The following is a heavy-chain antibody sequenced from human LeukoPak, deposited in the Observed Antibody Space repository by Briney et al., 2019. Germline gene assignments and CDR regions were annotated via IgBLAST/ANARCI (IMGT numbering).Heavy chain of an antibody. Sequence: GGSLRLSCAASGFTFSSYSMTWVRQAPGKGLEWVSSISSSSSYIYYADSVKGRFTISRDNAKNSLYLQMNSLRAENTAVYYCTRDFPYGSGSYRNYYYYYYMDVWGKGTTVTVSS. V-gene: IGHV3-21*01. CDR1: GFTFSSYS. CDR2: ISSSSSYI. J-gene: IGHJ6*03. CDR3: TRDFPYGSGSYRNYYYYYYMDV. D-gene: IGHD3-10*01.